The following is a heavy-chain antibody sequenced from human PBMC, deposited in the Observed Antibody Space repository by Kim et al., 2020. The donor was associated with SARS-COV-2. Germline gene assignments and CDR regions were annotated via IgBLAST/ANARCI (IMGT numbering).Heavy chain of an antibody. D-gene: IGHD4-17*01. V-gene: IGHV3-73*01. CDR1: GFTFSGSA. CDR2: IRSKANSYAT. J-gene: IGHJ6*02. Sequence: GGSLRLSCAASGFTFSGSAMHWVRQASGKGLEWVGRIRSKANSYATAYAASVKGRFTISRDDSKNTAYLQMNSLKTEDTAVYYCTRPIEPYGDGWYYYGMDVWGQGTTVTVSS. CDR3: TRPIEPYGDGWYYYGMDV.